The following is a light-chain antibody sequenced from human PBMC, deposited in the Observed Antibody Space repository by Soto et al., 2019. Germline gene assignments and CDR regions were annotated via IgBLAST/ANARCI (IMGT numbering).Light chain of an antibody. CDR3: QVWDSSSDHWV. V-gene: IGLV3-21*02. CDR2: DDT. J-gene: IGLJ3*02. CDR1: NIGSRN. Sequence: SYELTQPPSVSVAPGQTARITCEGNNIGSRNVHWFQRKPGQAPLVVVYDDTDRPSGIPERFSGSKSGNTATLTISRVEAGDEADYYCQVWDSSSDHWVFGGGTKLTVL.